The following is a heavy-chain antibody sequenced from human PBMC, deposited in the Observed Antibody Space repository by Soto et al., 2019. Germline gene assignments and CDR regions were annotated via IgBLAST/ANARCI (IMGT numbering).Heavy chain of an antibody. CDR2: ISPDGGST. D-gene: IGHD3-10*01. V-gene: IGHV1-46*01. CDR1: GFDFTDHY. Sequence: QVQLVQSGAEVKKPGASVKVSCKASGFDFTDHYIHWVRQAPGQGLEWMGIISPDGGSTRYSQKFQARNTMTRDTSTSTGYMGLSRLRSEDTAIYYCARAPRGGVIIVITWAQIDYWGQGTLVTVSS. CDR3: ARAPRGGVIIVITWAQIDY. J-gene: IGHJ4*02.